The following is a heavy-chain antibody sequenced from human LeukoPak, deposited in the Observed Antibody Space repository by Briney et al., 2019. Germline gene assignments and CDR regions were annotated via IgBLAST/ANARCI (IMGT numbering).Heavy chain of an antibody. CDR2: ISSSSSTI. D-gene: IGHD3-10*01. Sequence: GGSLRLSCAASKFIFSNYSMNWVRQAPGKGLEWVSYISSSSSTIYYADSVKGRFTISRDNAKNSLYLQMNSLRAEDTAVYYCARVSSGSYGYWGQGTLVTVSS. CDR3: ARVSSGSYGY. CDR1: KFIFSNYS. V-gene: IGHV3-48*01. J-gene: IGHJ4*02.